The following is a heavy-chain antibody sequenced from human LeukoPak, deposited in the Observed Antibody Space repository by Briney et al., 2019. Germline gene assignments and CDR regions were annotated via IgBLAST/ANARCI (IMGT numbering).Heavy chain of an antibody. Sequence: GGSLRLSCAASGFTLSSYSMNWVRQAPGKGLEWVSSISSSSSYIYYADSVKGRFTISRDNAKNSLYLQMNSLRAEDTAVYYCARAFEYYDILTGYSATPFDYWGQGTLVTVSS. J-gene: IGHJ4*02. CDR3: ARAFEYYDILTGYSATPFDY. CDR1: GFTLSSYS. D-gene: IGHD3-9*01. CDR2: ISSSSSYI. V-gene: IGHV3-21*01.